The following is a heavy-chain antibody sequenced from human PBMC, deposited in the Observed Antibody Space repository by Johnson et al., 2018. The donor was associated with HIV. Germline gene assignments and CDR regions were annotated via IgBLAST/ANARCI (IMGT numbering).Heavy chain of an antibody. CDR2: SWSSGSI. CDR1: GFTVSSNY. Sequence: VQLVESGGGLVKPGGSLRLSCAASGFTVSSNYMSWVRQAPGKGLEWVSGISWSSGSIGYADSVKGRFTISRDNSKNTLYLQMNSLRAEDTAVYYCAKGPLEAYDAFDIWGQGTMVTVSS. CDR3: AKGPLEAYDAFDI. V-gene: IGHV3-66*02. J-gene: IGHJ3*02. D-gene: IGHD5-24*01.